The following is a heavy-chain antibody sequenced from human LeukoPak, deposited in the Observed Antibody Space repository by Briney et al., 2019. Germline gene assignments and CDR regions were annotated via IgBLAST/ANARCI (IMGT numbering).Heavy chain of an antibody. D-gene: IGHD3-10*01. CDR2: MNPKSGNT. CDR1: GYPFSNYD. V-gene: IGHV1-8*01. Sequence: GASVKVSCKASGYPFSNYDINWVRQAPGRGLEWMGWMNPKSGNTGYGQKFQGRVTMTRVTSITTAYMELRSLRSDDTAVYYCTKASLAFGTKYFDPWGQGTLVTVSS. CDR3: TKASLAFGTKYFDP. J-gene: IGHJ5*02.